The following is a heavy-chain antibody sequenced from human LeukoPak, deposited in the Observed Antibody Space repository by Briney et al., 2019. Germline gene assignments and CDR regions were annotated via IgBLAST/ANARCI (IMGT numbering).Heavy chain of an antibody. V-gene: IGHV5-51*01. CDR3: AREDDSSYFDY. Sequence: GESLNISFKGSGYIFTSYWIGWSRQLPGKGLGWMRIFYPVDSDTRFSPSFQGQVPISANKSTSTSYPQWSSLKASDTAMYYCAREDDSSYFDYWGQGTLVTVSS. J-gene: IGHJ4*02. CDR2: FYPVDSDT. CDR1: GYIFTSYW. D-gene: IGHD3-22*01.